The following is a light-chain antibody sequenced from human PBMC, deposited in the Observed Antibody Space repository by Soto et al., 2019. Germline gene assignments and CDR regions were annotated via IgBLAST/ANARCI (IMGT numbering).Light chain of an antibody. V-gene: IGKV3-20*01. CDR2: SAS. CDR1: QIVSGSY. CDR3: QQYGSSPPWT. Sequence: EIVLTQSPGTLSLSPGERATLSCRASQIVSGSYLAWYQQKPGQAPRLLIYSASSRATGIPDRFSGSGSGTDFTLTISRLEPEDFAVYYYQQYGSSPPWTFGQGTKVEIK. J-gene: IGKJ1*01.